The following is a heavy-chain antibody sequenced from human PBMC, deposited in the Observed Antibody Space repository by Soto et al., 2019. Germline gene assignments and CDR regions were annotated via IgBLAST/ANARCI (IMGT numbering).Heavy chain of an antibody. CDR1: GFTFSSYA. Sequence: EVQLLESGGGLVQPGGSLRLSCAASGFTFSSYAMSWVCQAPGKGLEWVSGIGGSGAGTNYADSVKGRFTISRDNSKNTLYLQMSSLRAEDTAVYYCARGGGIAVAGTHLDYWGQGTLVTVSS. CDR3: ARGGGIAVAGTHLDY. V-gene: IGHV3-23*01. D-gene: IGHD6-19*01. CDR2: IGGSGAGT. J-gene: IGHJ4*02.